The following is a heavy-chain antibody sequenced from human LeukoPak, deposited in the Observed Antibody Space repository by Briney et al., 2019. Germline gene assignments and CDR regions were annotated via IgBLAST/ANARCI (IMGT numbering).Heavy chain of an antibody. CDR1: GYTFIRYG. Sequence: ASVKVSYKASGYTFIRYGISWVRQAPGQGLEWMGWISGYNGNTKYAQKFQGRVTMTTDTSTSTAYMQLRSLRSDDTAVYYCGRDPGSFLSSSGWLNWFDPWGQGTLVTVSS. J-gene: IGHJ5*02. V-gene: IGHV1-18*01. CDR2: ISGYNGNT. D-gene: IGHD6-19*01. CDR3: GRDPGSFLSSSGWLNWFDP.